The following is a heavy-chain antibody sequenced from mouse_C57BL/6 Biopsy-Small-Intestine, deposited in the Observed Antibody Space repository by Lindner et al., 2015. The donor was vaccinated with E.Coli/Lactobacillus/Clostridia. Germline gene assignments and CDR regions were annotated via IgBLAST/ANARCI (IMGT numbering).Heavy chain of an antibody. CDR3: ARSDGYYVWYFDV. D-gene: IGHD2-3*01. CDR1: GFSFNTYA. V-gene: IGHV10-1*01. J-gene: IGHJ1*03. CDR2: IRSKSNNYAT. Sequence: VQLQESGGGLVQPKGSLKLSCAASGFSFNTYAMNWVRQAPGKGSEWVARIRSKSNNYATYYADSVKDRFTISRDDSESMLYLQMNNLKTEDTAMYYCARSDGYYVWYFDVWGTGTTVTVSS.